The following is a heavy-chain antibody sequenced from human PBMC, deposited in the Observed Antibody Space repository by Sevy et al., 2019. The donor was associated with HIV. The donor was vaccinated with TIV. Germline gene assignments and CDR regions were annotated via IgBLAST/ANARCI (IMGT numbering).Heavy chain of an antibody. Sequence: SETLSLTCTVSGGSISSSSYYWGWIRQPPGKGLEWIGGIYYSGSTYYNPSLKSRVTISVDTSKNQFSLKLSSVTAADTAVYYCARHLRIAGAYYFDYWGQGTLVTVSS. CDR2: IYYSGST. V-gene: IGHV4-39*01. CDR3: ARHLRIAGAYYFDY. CDR1: GGSISSSSYY. J-gene: IGHJ4*02. D-gene: IGHD6-19*01.